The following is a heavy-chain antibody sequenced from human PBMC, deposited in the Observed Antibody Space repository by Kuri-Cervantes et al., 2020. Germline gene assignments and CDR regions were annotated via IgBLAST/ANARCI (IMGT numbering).Heavy chain of an antibody. CDR1: GFTFSTYA. CDR2: ISGSGGST. D-gene: IGHD6-19*01. CDR3: AKGGSGWPYYFDY. V-gene: IGHV3-23*01. J-gene: IGHJ4*02. Sequence: GGSLKISCAASGFTFSTYAMNWARQAPGKGLVWVSAISGSGGSTYYADSVKGRFTISRDNSKNTLYLQMNSLRAEDTAVYYCAKGGSGWPYYFDYWGQGTLVTVSS.